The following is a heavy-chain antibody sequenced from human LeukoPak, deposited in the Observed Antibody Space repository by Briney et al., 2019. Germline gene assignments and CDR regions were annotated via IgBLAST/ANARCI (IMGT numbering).Heavy chain of an antibody. D-gene: IGHD6-13*01. J-gene: IGHJ5*02. Sequence: PGGSLRLSCAASGFTFSGDAMSWVRQAPGKGLEWVSAISGSGSRTYYADSVKGRFTISRDNSKNTLYLRINSLRAEDTAVYYCAKEVVVLAAVGTVGFDPWGQGTLVIVSS. CDR2: ISGSGSRT. CDR1: GFTFSGDA. V-gene: IGHV3-23*01. CDR3: AKEVVVLAAVGTVGFDP.